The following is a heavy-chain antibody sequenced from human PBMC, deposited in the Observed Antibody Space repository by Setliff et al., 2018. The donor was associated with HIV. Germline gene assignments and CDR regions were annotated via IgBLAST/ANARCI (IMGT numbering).Heavy chain of an antibody. CDR2: INAGNGNT. CDR1: GYTFTGYY. Sequence: GASVKVSCKASGYTFTGYYMHWVRQAPGQSLEWMGWINAGNGNTKYSQEFQGRVTITRDHSTSTAYMELSRLKSADTAVYYCARSPGDYGPPYYYYYYMDVWGKGTTVTVSS. CDR3: ARSPGDYGPPYYYYYYMDV. D-gene: IGHD4-17*01. J-gene: IGHJ6*03. V-gene: IGHV1-3*03.